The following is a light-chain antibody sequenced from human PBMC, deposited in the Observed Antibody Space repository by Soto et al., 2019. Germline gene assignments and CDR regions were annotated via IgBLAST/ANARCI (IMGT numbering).Light chain of an antibody. CDR2: WAS. Sequence: DIVMTQSPESLAVSLGERATINCKSSQSVLYRSNNKNNLAWYQQKPGQPPKLLIYWASTRESGVPDRFSGSGSGTDFTLTISSLQAADVAVYYCQQYYSAPITFGQGTRLDIK. J-gene: IGKJ5*01. CDR3: QQYYSAPIT. V-gene: IGKV4-1*01. CDR1: QSVLYRSNNKNN.